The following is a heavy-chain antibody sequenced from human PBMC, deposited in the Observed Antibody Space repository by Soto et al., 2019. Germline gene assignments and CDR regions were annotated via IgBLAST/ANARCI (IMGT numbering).Heavy chain of an antibody. CDR1: GFTFSSYS. D-gene: IGHD5-12*01. CDR3: ARNHHSGYDFDY. V-gene: IGHV3-21*01. CDR2: ISSSSSYI. J-gene: IGHJ4*02. Sequence: GGSLRLSCAASGFTFSSYSMNWVRQAPGKGLEWVSSISSSSSYIYYADSVKGRFTISRDNAKNSLYLQMNSLRAEDTAVYYCARNHHSGYDFDYWGQGTLVTVSS.